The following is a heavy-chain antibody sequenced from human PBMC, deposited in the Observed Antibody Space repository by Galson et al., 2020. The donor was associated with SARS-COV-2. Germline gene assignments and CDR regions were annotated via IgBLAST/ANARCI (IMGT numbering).Heavy chain of an antibody. CDR1: GFTFGDYS. D-gene: IGHD3-10*01. CDR2: VRSKAYGSTT. Sequence: GESLKISCTASGFTFGDYSMSWFRQAPGKGLEWVGRVRSKAYGSTTEYGASVKGRFTISRDDFKNIAYLQMTSLKTEEPAMYFCTRRIGWGINSFEVWGEGTMVTVCS. V-gene: IGHV3-49*03. J-gene: IGHJ3*01. CDR3: TRRIGWGINSFEV.